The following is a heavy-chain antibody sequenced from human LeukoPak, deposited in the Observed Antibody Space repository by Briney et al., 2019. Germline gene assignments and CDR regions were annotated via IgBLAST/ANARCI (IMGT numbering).Heavy chain of an antibody. D-gene: IGHD2-21*02. Sequence: SETLSLTCADYGGSFSGYYWSWIRQPPGKGLEWIGEINHSGSTNYNPSLKSRVTISVDTSKNQFSLKLSSVTAADTAVYYCARGVVVVTGRLDPWGQGTLVTVSS. CDR3: ARGVVVVTGRLDP. J-gene: IGHJ5*02. CDR1: GGSFSGYY. V-gene: IGHV4-34*01. CDR2: INHSGST.